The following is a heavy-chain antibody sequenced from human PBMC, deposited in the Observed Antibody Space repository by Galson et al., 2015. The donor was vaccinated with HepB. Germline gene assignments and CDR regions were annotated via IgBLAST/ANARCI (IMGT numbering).Heavy chain of an antibody. CDR1: GFPFRSYW. Sequence: SLRLSCAASGFPFRSYWLTWVRQAPGRGLEWVANIKQDGSEKYYVDSVKGRSTISRDNAKNSLYLQMNSLRAEDTAVYYWVRVTGGRRDDAFDIWGQETMVTVSS. V-gene: IGHV3-7*03. J-gene: IGHJ3*02. D-gene: IGHD2-8*02. CDR2: IKQDGSEK. CDR3: VRVTGGRRDDAFDI.